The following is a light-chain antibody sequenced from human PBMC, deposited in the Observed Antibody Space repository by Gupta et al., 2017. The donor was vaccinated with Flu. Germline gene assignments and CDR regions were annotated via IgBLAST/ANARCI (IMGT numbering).Light chain of an antibody. CDR3: NSRDSGGNHLSWV. CDR1: IPSSYY. J-gene: IGLJ3*02. Sequence: SSKRTQDPAVSVALGLTVRIACQGDIPSSYYASLFQQKPGPDPLLAIYGQTSRTAGNPGRFYGSSSGKTASLTITGAQAEEDVDYYCNSRDSGGNHLSWVFGGGTMLTVL. CDR2: GQT. V-gene: IGLV3-19*01.